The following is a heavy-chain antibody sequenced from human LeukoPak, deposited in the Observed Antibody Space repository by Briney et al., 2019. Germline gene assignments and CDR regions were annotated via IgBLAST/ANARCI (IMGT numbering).Heavy chain of an antibody. Sequence: GGSLRLSCAASGFTFNIYWMHWVRQAPGKGLVWVSGIKIDGSGTAYAASVKGRFTISRDNAKNTLYLQINSLRAEDTAVYYCARDKGDYDTSGSLFVFGGQGTLVTVSS. CDR2: IKIDGSGT. CDR1: GFTFNIYW. J-gene: IGHJ4*02. V-gene: IGHV3-74*03. CDR3: ARDKGDYDTSGSLFVF. D-gene: IGHD3-22*01.